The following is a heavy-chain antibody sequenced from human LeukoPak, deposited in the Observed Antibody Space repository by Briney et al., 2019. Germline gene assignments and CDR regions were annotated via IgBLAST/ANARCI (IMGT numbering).Heavy chain of an antibody. J-gene: IGHJ6*03. Sequence: GGSLRLSCAASGFTFSSSVMHWVRQAPGKGLEWVSYISSSGSTIYYADSVKGRFTISRDNAKNSLYLQMNSLRAEDTAVYYCARASYDFWSGYPSSSRYYYYMDVWGKGTTVTVAS. CDR3: ARASYDFWSGYPSSSRYYYYMDV. CDR2: ISSSGSTI. D-gene: IGHD3-3*01. CDR1: GFTFSSSV. V-gene: IGHV3-48*04.